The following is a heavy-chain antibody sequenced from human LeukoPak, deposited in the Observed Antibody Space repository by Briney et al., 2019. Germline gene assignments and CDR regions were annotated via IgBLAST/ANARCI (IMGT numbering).Heavy chain of an antibody. CDR3: ARQLPYGVCYMDV. J-gene: IGHJ6*03. D-gene: IGHD1-1*01. CDR2: IYTSGST. Sequence: PSQTLSLTCTVSGGSISSGSYYWSWIRQPAGKGLEWIGRIYTSGSTNYNPSLKSRVTMSVDTSKNQFSLKLSSVTAADTAVYYCARQLPYGVCYMDVWGKGTTVTVSS. CDR1: GGSISSGSYY. V-gene: IGHV4-61*02.